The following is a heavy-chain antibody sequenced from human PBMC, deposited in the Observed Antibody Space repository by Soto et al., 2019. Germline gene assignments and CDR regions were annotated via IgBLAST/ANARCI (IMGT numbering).Heavy chain of an antibody. CDR3: ARDLGEDIVVVPAPL. J-gene: IGHJ4*02. Sequence: ASVKVSCKASGYTFTSYGISWVRQAPGQGLEWMGWISAYNGNTNYAQKLQGRVTMTTDTSTSTAYMELRSLRSDDTAVYYCARDLGEDIVVVPAPLWGQGTLVTVSS. D-gene: IGHD2-2*01. CDR2: ISAYNGNT. CDR1: GYTFTSYG. V-gene: IGHV1-18*01.